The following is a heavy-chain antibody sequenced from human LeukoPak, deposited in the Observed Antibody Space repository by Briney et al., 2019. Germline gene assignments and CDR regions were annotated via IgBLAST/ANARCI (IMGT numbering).Heavy chain of an antibody. J-gene: IGHJ4*02. Sequence: SQTLSLTCTVSGGSISSGSYYWSWIRQPAGKGLEWIGRIYTSGSTNYNPSPKSRVTISVDTSKNQFSLKLSSVTAADTAVYYCASGIDYWGQGPLVTVSS. V-gene: IGHV4-61*02. CDR1: GGSISSGSYY. CDR2: IYTSGST. CDR3: ASGIDY. D-gene: IGHD1-26*01.